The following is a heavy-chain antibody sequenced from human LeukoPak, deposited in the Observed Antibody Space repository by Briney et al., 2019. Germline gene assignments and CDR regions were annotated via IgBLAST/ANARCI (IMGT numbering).Heavy chain of an antibody. V-gene: IGHV4-34*01. D-gene: IGHD5-24*01. J-gene: IGHJ3*02. Sequence: SETLSLTCDVYGGSFSGYYWAWIRQPPGKGLEWIGEIYHSGSTNYNPSLKSRVTISVDKSKNQFSLKLSSVTAADTAVYYCASDGYLSAFDIWGQGTMVTVSS. CDR3: ASDGYLSAFDI. CDR1: GGSFSGYY. CDR2: IYHSGST.